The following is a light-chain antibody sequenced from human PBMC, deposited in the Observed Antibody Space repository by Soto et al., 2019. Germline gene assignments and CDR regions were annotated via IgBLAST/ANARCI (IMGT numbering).Light chain of an antibody. V-gene: IGKV3D-20*02. Sequence: VLTPSPGTLSLSTGARATLFCGASQSVSSIFLAWYQQKPGQTPRLLVYGASSRATGIPDRFSGSGSGTDFTLTISSLEPEDFAVYYCQQRSNWPGLTFGGGTKVAIK. CDR2: GAS. CDR3: QQRSNWPGLT. J-gene: IGKJ4*01. CDR1: QSVSSIF.